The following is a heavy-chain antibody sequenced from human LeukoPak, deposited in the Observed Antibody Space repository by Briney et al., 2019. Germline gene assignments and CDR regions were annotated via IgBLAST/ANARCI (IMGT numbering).Heavy chain of an antibody. Sequence: GGSLRLSCAAFGFTFSSHEMNWVRQAPGKGLEWVAYISGSGTVIYYADSVKGRFTISRDNAKDSLYLLMDSLRAEDTAVYYCAREVKTASGSWWFDAWGQGTLVTVSS. D-gene: IGHD6-13*01. CDR3: AREVKTASGSWWFDA. CDR1: GFTFSSHE. CDR2: ISGSGTVI. J-gene: IGHJ5*02. V-gene: IGHV3-48*03.